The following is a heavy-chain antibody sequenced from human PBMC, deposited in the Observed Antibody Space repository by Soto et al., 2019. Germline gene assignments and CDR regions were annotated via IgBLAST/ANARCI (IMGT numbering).Heavy chain of an antibody. J-gene: IGHJ4*02. Sequence: GGSRRLSCSASGFNFASYTMSGVRLTPGKGLEWVGFIRRIAYGGTTDYAASVKGRFTISRDDSRKIVYLQMSRLKIEDTAVYYCSRSLAIDFDSWGQGTLVTVSS. CDR1: GFNFASYT. CDR3: SRSLAIDFDS. CDR2: IRRIAYGGTT. V-gene: IGHV3-49*04.